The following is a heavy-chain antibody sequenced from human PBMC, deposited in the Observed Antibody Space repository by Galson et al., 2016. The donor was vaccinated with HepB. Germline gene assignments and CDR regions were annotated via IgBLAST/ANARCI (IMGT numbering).Heavy chain of an antibody. V-gene: IGHV1-69*01. CDR2: IIPIFGTA. Sequence: VKVSCKASGGTFSSYAISWVRQAPGQGLEWLGGIIPIFGTANYAQKFQGRVTITADESTSTAYMEMSSLKSEDTAVYYCARVAAISARQLDSWGQGTLVSVSS. CDR3: ARVAAISARQLDS. CDR1: GGTFSSYA. J-gene: IGHJ4*02. D-gene: IGHD5-18*01.